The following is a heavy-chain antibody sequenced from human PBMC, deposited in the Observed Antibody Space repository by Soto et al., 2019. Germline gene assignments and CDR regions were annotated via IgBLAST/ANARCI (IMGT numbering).Heavy chain of an antibody. Sequence: QVQLVESGGGVVQPGRSLRLSCAASGFTFSSYGMHWVRQAPGKGLEWVAVISYDGSNKYYADSVKGRFTISRDNSKNTLNLQMKSLRAEDTAVYYCAKDLRLGPGMDVWGQGTTVTVSS. CDR3: AKDLRLGPGMDV. CDR2: ISYDGSNK. CDR1: GFTFSSYG. J-gene: IGHJ6*02. V-gene: IGHV3-30*18. D-gene: IGHD3-16*01.